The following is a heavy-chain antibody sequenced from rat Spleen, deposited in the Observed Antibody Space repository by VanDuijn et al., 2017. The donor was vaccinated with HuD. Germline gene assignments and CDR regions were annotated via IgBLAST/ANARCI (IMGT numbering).Heavy chain of an antibody. Sequence: EVQLVESDGGLVQPGGSLKLSCAASGFTFSDYYMAWVRQAPTKGLEWVATISDSGSRIYYPDSVKGRFTISRDNAKSSLYLQMNSLKSEDTATYYCAREDYYNGNWYFDFWGPGTMVTVSS. V-gene: IGHV5-29*01. J-gene: IGHJ1*01. CDR3: AREDYYNGNWYFDF. CDR1: GFTFSDYY. D-gene: IGHD1-1*01. CDR2: ISDSGSRI.